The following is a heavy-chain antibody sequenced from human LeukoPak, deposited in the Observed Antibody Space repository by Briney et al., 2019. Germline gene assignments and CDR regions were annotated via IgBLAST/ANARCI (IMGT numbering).Heavy chain of an antibody. V-gene: IGHV3-7*01. CDR3: ARALDSSSSRYQAFEE. CDR1: GFTFSSYA. D-gene: IGHD2-2*01. CDR2: IKQDESEK. Sequence: GGSLRLSCAASGFTFSSYAMSWVRQAPGKGLEWVANIKQDESEKYYVDSVKGRFTISRDNAKSSLYLQMNSLRAEDTAVYYCARALDSSSSRYQAFEEWGQGTLVAVSS. J-gene: IGHJ4*02.